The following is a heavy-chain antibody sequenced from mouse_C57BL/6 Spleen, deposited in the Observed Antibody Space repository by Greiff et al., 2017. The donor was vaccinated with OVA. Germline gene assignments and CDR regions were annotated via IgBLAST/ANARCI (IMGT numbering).Heavy chain of an antibody. D-gene: IGHD1-1*01. Sequence: EVQLQESGPELVKPGASVKISCKASGYSFTDYNMNWVKQSNGKSLEWIGVINPNYGTTSYNQKFKGKATLTVDQSSSTAYIQLNSLTSEDSAVYYCARYYGSWRYFDVWGTGTTVTVSS. CDR2: INPNYGTT. CDR3: ARYYGSWRYFDV. V-gene: IGHV1-39*01. CDR1: GYSFTDYN. J-gene: IGHJ1*03.